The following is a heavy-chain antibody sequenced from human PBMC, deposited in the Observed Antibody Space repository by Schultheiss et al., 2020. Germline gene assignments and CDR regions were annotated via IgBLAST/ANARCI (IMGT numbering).Heavy chain of an antibody. D-gene: IGHD1-1*01. CDR2: IYHSGTT. CDR3: ARTYNNYFEY. J-gene: IGHJ4*02. V-gene: IGHV4-38-2*01. CDR1: SYSISSGYY. Sequence: SETLSLTCAVSSYSISSGYYWGWIRQPPGKGLEWIGNIYHSGTTYYNPSLKSRVTISVDTSKNQLSLKLNSVTAADTAMYYCARTYNNYFEYWGQGTLVTGSS.